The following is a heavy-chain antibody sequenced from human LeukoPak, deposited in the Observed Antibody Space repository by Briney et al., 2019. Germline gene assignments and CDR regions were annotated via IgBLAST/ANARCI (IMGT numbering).Heavy chain of an antibody. CDR2: IYYSGST. V-gene: IGHV4-59*08. CDR3: ARHGYDILSGLI. D-gene: IGHD3-9*01. J-gene: IGHJ3*02. Sequence: PSETLSLTCTVSGCSISSYYWSWIRQPPGKGLEWIGYIYYSGSTNYNPSLKSRVTISVDTSKNQFSLKLSSVTAADTAVYYCARHGYDILSGLIWGQGTMVTVSS. CDR1: GCSISSYY.